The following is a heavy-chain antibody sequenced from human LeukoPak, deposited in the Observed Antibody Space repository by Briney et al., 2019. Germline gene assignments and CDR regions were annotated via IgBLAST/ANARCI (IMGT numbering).Heavy chain of an antibody. CDR2: IYHSGST. J-gene: IGHJ4*02. CDR3: ARHYGDYGDHAYYFDY. D-gene: IGHD4-17*01. Sequence: SSETLSLTCAVSGGSISSGGYSWSRIRQPPGKGLEWIGYIYHSGSTYYNPSLKSRVTISVDRSKNQFSLKLSSVTAADTAVYYCARHYGDYGDHAYYFDYWGQGTLVTVSS. CDR1: GGSISSGGYS. V-gene: IGHV4-30-2*01.